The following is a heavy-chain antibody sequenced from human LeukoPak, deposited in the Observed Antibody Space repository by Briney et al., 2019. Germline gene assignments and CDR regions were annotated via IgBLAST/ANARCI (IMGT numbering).Heavy chain of an antibody. D-gene: IGHD6-13*01. Sequence: GGSLRLSCAASGFTFSSYSMNWVRQAPGKGLEWVSSISSSSSYIYYADSVKGRFTISRDNAKNSLYLQMNSLRAEDTAVYYCARESPGIAAAGRDFDYWGQGTLVTVSS. CDR1: GFTFSSYS. J-gene: IGHJ4*02. V-gene: IGHV3-21*01. CDR3: ARESPGIAAAGRDFDY. CDR2: ISSSSSYI.